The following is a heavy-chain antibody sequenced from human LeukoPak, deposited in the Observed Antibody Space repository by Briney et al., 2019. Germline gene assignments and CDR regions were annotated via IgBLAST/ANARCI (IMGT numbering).Heavy chain of an antibody. CDR3: ARGRKQLGEIDY. J-gene: IGHJ4*02. CDR1: GGTSSSYA. D-gene: IGHD6-6*01. V-gene: IGHV1-69*01. CDR2: IIPIFGTA. Sequence: ASVKVSCKASGGTSSSYAISWVRQAPGQGLEWMGGIIPIFGTANYAQKFQGRVTITADESTSTAYMELSSLRSEDTAVYYCARGRKQLGEIDYWGQGTLVTVSS.